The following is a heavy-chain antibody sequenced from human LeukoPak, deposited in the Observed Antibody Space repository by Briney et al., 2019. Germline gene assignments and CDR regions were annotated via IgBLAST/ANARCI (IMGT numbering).Heavy chain of an antibody. CDR2: LDPNSGGT. J-gene: IGHJ4*02. D-gene: IGHD5-18*01. CDR1: GNTFSGHY. V-gene: IGHV1-2*02. CDR3: ARTAGYSYLAF. Sequence: ASVKVSCKASGNTFSGHYMHWVRQAPGQGLEWMGWLDPNSGGTNYAQKSQGRVSMTRDTSISTDYMELSRLRSDDTAVYYCARTAGYSYLAFWSQGTLVTVSS.